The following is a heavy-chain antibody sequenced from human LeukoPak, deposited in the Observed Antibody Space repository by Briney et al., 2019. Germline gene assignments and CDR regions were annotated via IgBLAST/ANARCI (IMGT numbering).Heavy chain of an antibody. J-gene: IGHJ5*02. V-gene: IGHV4-39*01. CDR2: IYYSGNT. D-gene: IGHD3-3*01. CDR3: ARGVLRFLEWLLSRQNWFDP. CDR1: GGSISGSDYY. Sequence: SETLSLTCTVSGGSISGSDYYWTWIRQPPGKGLEWIASIYYSGNTLYNPSLKSRVTMSVDTSKNQFSLKLSSVTAADTAVYYCARGVLRFLEWLLSRQNWFDPWGQGTLVTVSS.